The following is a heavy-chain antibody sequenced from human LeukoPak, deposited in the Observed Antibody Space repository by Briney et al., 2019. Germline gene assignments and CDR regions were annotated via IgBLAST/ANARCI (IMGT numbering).Heavy chain of an antibody. J-gene: IGHJ4*02. D-gene: IGHD6-19*01. CDR3: ARGSMEQWLVRGDDY. CDR2: INPNSGGT. Sequence: ASVKVSCKASGYTFTGYYMHWVRQAPGQGIEWMGRINPNSGGTNYAQKFQGRVTMTRDTPISTAYMELSRLRSDDTAVHFCARGSMEQWLVRGDDYWGQGTLVTVSS. V-gene: IGHV1-2*06. CDR1: GYTFTGYY.